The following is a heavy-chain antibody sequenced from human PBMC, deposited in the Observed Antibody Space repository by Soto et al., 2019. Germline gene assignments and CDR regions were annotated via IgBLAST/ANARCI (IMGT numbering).Heavy chain of an antibody. Sequence: ASVKVSCKASGYTFTSYDINWVRQATGQGLEWMGWMNPNSGNTGYAQKFQGRVTMTTDTSTSTSYMELRSLRSDDTAVYYCAREGPGGYYYDYWGQGTLVTVSS. D-gene: IGHD3-22*01. V-gene: IGHV1-8*01. CDR1: GYTFTSYD. CDR2: MNPNSGNT. CDR3: AREGPGGYYYDY. J-gene: IGHJ4*02.